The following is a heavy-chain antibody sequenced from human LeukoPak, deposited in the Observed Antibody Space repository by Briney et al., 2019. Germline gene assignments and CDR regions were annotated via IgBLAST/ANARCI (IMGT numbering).Heavy chain of an antibody. CDR3: ARDQYYDSSGLTLGY. CDR2: IKQDGSEK. V-gene: IGHV3-7*01. J-gene: IGHJ4*02. Sequence: GGSLRLSCAASGFTFSSYWMSWVRQAPGKGLEWVANIKQDGSEKYYVDSVKGRFTISRDNAKNSLYLQMNSLRAEDTAVYYCARDQYYDSSGLTLGYWGQGTLVTVSS. D-gene: IGHD3-22*01. CDR1: GFTFSSYW.